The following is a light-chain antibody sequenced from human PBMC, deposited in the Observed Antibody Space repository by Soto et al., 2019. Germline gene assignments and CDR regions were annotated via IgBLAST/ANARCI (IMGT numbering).Light chain of an antibody. V-gene: IGKV3-20*01. Sequence: DIVLTQSPGTLSLSPGERATLSCRASQTVSSNNLAWYQQKRGQAPRLLIYGASSRADAIPDRFRGRGSGTDFTLIISSLAPEDLAVYYCQQYGSSPFTFGPGTAVDIK. CDR2: GAS. J-gene: IGKJ3*01. CDR3: QQYGSSPFT. CDR1: QTVSSNN.